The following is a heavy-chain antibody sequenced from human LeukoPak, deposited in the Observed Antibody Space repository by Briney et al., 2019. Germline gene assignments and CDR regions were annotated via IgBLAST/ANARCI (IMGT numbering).Heavy chain of an antibody. J-gene: IGHJ5*02. CDR2: IYYSGST. V-gene: IGHV4-59*01. CDR1: GGSISSYY. CDR3: ARVKAGYSYGYWFDP. Sequence: SETLSLTCTVSGGSISSYYWSWIRQPPGKGLEWIGYIYYSGSTNYNPSLKSRVTISVDTSKNQFSLKLSSVTAADTAVYYCARVKAGYSYGYWFDPRGQGTLVTVSS. D-gene: IGHD5-18*01.